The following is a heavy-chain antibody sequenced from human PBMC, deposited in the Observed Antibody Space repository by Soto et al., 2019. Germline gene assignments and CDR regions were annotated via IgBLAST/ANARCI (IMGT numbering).Heavy chain of an antibody. D-gene: IGHD2-2*01. V-gene: IGHV4-59*01. Sequence: SDTLSLTCTVSGGSIGSYYWSWIRQPPGKGLEWIGYIYYSGSTNYNPSLKSRVTISVDTSKNQFSLKLSSVTAADTAVYYCARGGRGIVVVPAGFDPWGQGTLVTVSS. CDR1: GGSIGSYY. CDR3: ARGGRGIVVVPAGFDP. CDR2: IYYSGST. J-gene: IGHJ5*02.